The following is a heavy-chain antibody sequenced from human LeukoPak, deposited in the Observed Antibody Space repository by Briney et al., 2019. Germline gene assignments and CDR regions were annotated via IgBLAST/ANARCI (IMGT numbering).Heavy chain of an antibody. CDR1: GGALTGSSYY. CDR2: LYYSWSI. J-gene: IGHJ4*02. Sequence: PSETLSLTCTVSGGALTGSSYYWGWIRQSPGKGLEWIGSLYYSWSIYYNPSPKSRVSMSADTSKNQSSLKLNSLTDADRAVYYCARQYYDSTGYYYFDYWDQGTLVTVSS. V-gene: IGHV4-39*01. D-gene: IGHD3-22*01. CDR3: ARQYYDSTGYYYFDY.